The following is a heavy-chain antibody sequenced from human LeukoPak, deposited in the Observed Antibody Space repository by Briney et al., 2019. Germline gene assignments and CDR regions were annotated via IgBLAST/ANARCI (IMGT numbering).Heavy chain of an antibody. CDR3: AIRGVVIRGLIVMGYHEEAYHSDF. Sequence: GGSLRLSCVVSGISLSNYAMTWVRQAPGKGLEWVSYISERGGSTTYADPVKGRFTTSRDTTLNTLYLQMYNPSAEDTGDYFCAIRGVVIRGLIVMGYHEEAYHSDFSGQGVLVTVSS. CDR1: GISLSNYA. J-gene: IGHJ4*02. V-gene: IGHV3-23*01. CDR2: ISERGGST. D-gene: IGHD3-10*01.